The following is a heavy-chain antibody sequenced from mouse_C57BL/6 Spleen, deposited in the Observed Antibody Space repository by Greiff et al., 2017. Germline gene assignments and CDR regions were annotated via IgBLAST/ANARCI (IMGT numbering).Heavy chain of an antibody. D-gene: IGHD1-1*01. V-gene: IGHV1-69*01. CDR1: GYTFTSYW. Sequence: QVQLQQPGAELVMPGASVKLSCKASGYTFTSYWMHWVNQRPGQGLEWIGEIDPSDSYTNYNQKFKGKSTLTVDKSSSTAYMQLSSLTSEDSAVYYCARHHYGSSADAMDYWREGTSVTVSS. J-gene: IGHJ4*01. CDR3: ARHHYGSSADAMDY. CDR2: IDPSDSYT.